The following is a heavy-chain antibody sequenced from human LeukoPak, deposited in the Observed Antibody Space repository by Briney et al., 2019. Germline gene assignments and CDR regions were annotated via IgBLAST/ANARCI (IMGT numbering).Heavy chain of an antibody. CDR3: ARGRARGVAAPFDY. CDR1: AFTFSDYY. D-gene: IGHD3-10*01. V-gene: IGHV3-11*05. J-gene: IGHJ4*02. Sequence: GGSLRLSCAASAFTFSDYYMSWIRQAPGKGLEWVSYISCSSSYTNFADSVKGRFTISRDNAKNSLYLQMNSLRADDTAVYYCARGRARGVAAPFDYWGQGTLVTVSS. CDR2: ISCSSSYT.